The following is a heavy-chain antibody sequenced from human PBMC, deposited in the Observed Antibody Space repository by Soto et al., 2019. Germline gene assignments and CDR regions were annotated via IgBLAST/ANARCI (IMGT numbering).Heavy chain of an antibody. J-gene: IGHJ4*02. CDR3: ARGGDSYGDDY. CDR1: GYTFTSFG. Sequence: QVQLVQSGGEVKKPGASVKVSCKASGYTFTSFGITWVRQAPGHGLEWMGWISAYNGDTKYAQKVQGRVTMTTDTATNTAPMELRSLRPDNTAVYYCARGGDSYGDDYWGQGTLVTVSS. CDR2: ISAYNGDT. D-gene: IGHD5-18*01. V-gene: IGHV1-18*01.